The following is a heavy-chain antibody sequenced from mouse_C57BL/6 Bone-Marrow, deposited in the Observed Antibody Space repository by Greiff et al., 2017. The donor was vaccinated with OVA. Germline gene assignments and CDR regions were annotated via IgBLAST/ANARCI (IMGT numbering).Heavy chain of an antibody. CDR3: ARDYYGRGDY. CDR2: IDPSDSYT. Sequence: QVQLQQSGAELVRPGTSVKLSCKASGYTFTSYWMHWVKQRPGQGLEWIGVIDPSDSYTNYNQKFKGKATLTVDTSSSTAYMQLSSLTSEDSAVYYCARDYYGRGDYWGQGTSVTVSS. V-gene: IGHV1-59*01. D-gene: IGHD1-1*01. J-gene: IGHJ4*01. CDR1: GYTFTSYW.